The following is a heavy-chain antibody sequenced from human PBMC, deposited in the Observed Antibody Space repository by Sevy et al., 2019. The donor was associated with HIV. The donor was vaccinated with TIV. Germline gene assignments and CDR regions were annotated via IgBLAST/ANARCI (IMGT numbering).Heavy chain of an antibody. V-gene: IGHV3-74*01. CDR3: VRGVGRTVPNAFHI. J-gene: IGHJ3*02. CDR2: INSDGSNT. CDR1: GFTFSSYW. D-gene: IGHD4-17*01. Sequence: GGSLRLSCAASGFTFSSYWMHWVRQAPGKGLVWVARINSDGSNTKYADAVKGRFTISRVNVKNTLYLQMNSLRAEDTAVFHCVRGVGRTVPNAFHIWGQGTMVTVSS.